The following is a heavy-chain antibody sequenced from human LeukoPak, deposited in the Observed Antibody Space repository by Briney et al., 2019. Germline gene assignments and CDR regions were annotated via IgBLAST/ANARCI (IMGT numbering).Heavy chain of an antibody. CDR2: FYSGGST. CDR1: GGSISSYY. CDR3: ARSRRGVVGATMDY. Sequence: SETLSLTCTVSGGSISSYYWSWIRQPAGKGLEWIGRFYSGGSTNYNPSLKSRVTISVDTSKNQFSLKLSSVTAADTAVYYCARSRRGVVGATMDYWGQGTLVTVSS. D-gene: IGHD1-26*01. V-gene: IGHV4-4*07. J-gene: IGHJ4*02.